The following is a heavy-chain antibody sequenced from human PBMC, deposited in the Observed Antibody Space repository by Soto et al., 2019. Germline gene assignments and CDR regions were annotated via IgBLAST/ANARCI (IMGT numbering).Heavy chain of an antibody. CDR3: AKDIGYSSGWYYFDY. D-gene: IGHD6-19*01. CDR1: GFTFDDYA. Sequence: PGGSLRLSCAASGFTFDDYAMHWVRQAPGKGLEWVSGISWNSGSIGYADSVKGRFTISRDNAKNSLYLQMNSLRAEDTALYYCAKDIGYSSGWYYFDYWGQGTLVTVPQ. J-gene: IGHJ4*02. CDR2: ISWNSGSI. V-gene: IGHV3-9*01.